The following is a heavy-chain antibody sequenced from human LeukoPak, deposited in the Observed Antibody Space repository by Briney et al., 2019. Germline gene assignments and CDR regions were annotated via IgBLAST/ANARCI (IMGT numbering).Heavy chain of an antibody. CDR2: ISSSSNYI. V-gene: IGHV3-21*01. D-gene: IGHD4-17*01. Sequence: PGGSLRLSCAASEFTFSYYSMNWVRQAPGKGLEWVSSISSSSNYIYYADSVKGRFTISRDNAKNSLYLQMNSLRAEDTAVYYCARGDYGDYVGADAFDIWGQGTMVIVSS. J-gene: IGHJ3*02. CDR1: EFTFSYYS. CDR3: ARGDYGDYVGADAFDI.